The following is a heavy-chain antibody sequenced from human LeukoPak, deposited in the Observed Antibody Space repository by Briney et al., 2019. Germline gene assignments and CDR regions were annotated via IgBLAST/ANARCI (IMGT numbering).Heavy chain of an antibody. J-gene: IGHJ3*02. CDR1: GFTFSSYS. Sequence: GGSLRLSCAASGFTFSSYSMNWVRQAPGKGLEWVSSISSSSYIYYADSVKGRFTISRDNAKNSLYLQMNSLRAEDTAVYYCARTAYSSGWDDAFDIWGQGTMVTVSS. V-gene: IGHV3-21*01. D-gene: IGHD6-19*01. CDR2: ISSSSYI. CDR3: ARTAYSSGWDDAFDI.